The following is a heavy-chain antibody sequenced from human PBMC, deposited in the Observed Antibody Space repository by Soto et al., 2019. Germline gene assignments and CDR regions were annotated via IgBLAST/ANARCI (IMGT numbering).Heavy chain of an antibody. D-gene: IGHD5-18*01. J-gene: IGHJ4*02. CDR2: IYHSGST. CDR1: GGSISSGGYS. CDR3: AQYRYGNFDY. Sequence: SETLSLTCAVSGGSISSGGYSWSWIRQPPGKGLEWIGYIYHSGSTYYNPSLKSRVTISVDRSKNQFSLKLSSVTAADTATYNCAQYRYGNFDYWGQGALVTVSS. V-gene: IGHV4-30-2*01.